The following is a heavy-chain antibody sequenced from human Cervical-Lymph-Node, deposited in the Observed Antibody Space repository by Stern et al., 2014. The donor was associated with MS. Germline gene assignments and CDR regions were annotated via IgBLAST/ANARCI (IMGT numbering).Heavy chain of an antibody. Sequence: QVQLVQSGAEVKRPGSSVKVSCKASGGTFNTYSLTWVRQAPGQGLEWLGGIIPIFGPANYAQKFQGRVPITADESTSPAYMELSSLSSDDTAVYYCARSNPRAEYFQHWGQGTLVTVSS. CDR2: IIPIFGPA. CDR1: GGTFNTYS. J-gene: IGHJ1*01. V-gene: IGHV1-69*01. D-gene: IGHD4-11*01. CDR3: ARSNPRAEYFQH.